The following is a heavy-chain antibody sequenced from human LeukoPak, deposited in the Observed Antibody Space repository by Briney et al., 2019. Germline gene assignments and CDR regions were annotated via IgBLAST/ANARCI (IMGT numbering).Heavy chain of an antibody. CDR3: ARKAGVDSSGRPFDY. D-gene: IGHD6-19*01. CDR1: GFTFSSYW. Sequence: PGGSLRLSCAASGFTFSSYWMHWVRQAPGKGLVWVSRINSDGSSTSYADSVKGRFTISRDNAKNTLYLQMNSLRAEDTAVYYCARKAGVDSSGRPFDYWGQGTLVTVSS. J-gene: IGHJ4*02. CDR2: INSDGSST. V-gene: IGHV3-74*01.